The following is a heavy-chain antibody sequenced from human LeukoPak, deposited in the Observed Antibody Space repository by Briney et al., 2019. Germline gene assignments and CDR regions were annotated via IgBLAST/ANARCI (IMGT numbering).Heavy chain of an antibody. CDR2: ISGSGGST. D-gene: IGHD4-17*01. Sequence: GGSLRLSCAASGFAFSSYAMSWVRQAPGKGLEWVSAISGSGGSTYYADSVKGRFTISRDNSKNTLYLQMNSLRAEDTAVYYCASSRVPRPTVTPDWYFDYWGQGTLVTVSS. CDR3: ASSRVPRPTVTPDWYFDY. J-gene: IGHJ4*02. CDR1: GFAFSSYA. V-gene: IGHV3-23*01.